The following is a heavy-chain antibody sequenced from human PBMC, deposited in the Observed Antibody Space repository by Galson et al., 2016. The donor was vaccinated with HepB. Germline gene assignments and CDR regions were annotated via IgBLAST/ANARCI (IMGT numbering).Heavy chain of an antibody. CDR2: TYHISQWYS. J-gene: IGHJ4*02. V-gene: IGHV6-1*01. D-gene: IGHD2-2*01. CDR3: ARYTSTWYIDS. CDR1: GDSVSSNSAA. Sequence: CAISGDSVSSNSAAWHWFRQSPSRGLEAVGGTYHISQWYSDYGVSVRGRININADTSKNQFSLHLRSVTPEDMAVYFCARYTSTWYIDSWGQGTLVTVSS.